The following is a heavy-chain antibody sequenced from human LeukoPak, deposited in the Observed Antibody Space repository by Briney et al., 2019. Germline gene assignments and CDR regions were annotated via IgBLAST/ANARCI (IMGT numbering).Heavy chain of an antibody. Sequence: SETLSLTCTVSGGSISSTTYYWGWVRQPPGKGLEWIGSIYYSGSTYYNPSVKSRVTVSGDTSKNQVSLKLSSVTAADTAVYYCARSPGTVFDFWGQGTLVTVSS. V-gene: IGHV4-39*01. J-gene: IGHJ4*02. CDR1: GGSISSTTYY. CDR3: ARSPGTVFDF. CDR2: IYYSGST. D-gene: IGHD4-17*01.